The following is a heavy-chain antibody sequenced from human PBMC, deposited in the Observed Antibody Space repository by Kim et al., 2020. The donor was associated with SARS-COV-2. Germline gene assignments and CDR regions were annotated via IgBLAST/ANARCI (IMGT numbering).Heavy chain of an antibody. CDR1: GGSISSYY. J-gene: IGHJ4*02. CDR2: IYYSGST. D-gene: IGHD6-13*01. CDR3: ARHGRRGSSWPSFDY. Sequence: SETLSLTCTVSGGSISSYYWSWIRQPPGKGLEWIGYIYYSGSTNYNPSLKSRVTISADTSKNQFSLKLSSVTAADTAVYYCARHGRRGSSWPSFDYWGQGTLVTVSS. V-gene: IGHV4-59*08.